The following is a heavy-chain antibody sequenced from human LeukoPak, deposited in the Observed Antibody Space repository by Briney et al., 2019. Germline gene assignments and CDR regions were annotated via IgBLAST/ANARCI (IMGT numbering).Heavy chain of an antibody. Sequence: PSETLSLTCAVSGGSISSGGYYWSWIRQPPGKGLEWIGYIYHSGSTYYNPSLKSRVTISVDRSKNQFSLKLSSVTAADTAVYYCARRKGYYYYMDVWGKGTTVTVSS. CDR3: ARRKGYYYYMDV. CDR1: GGSISSGGYY. J-gene: IGHJ6*03. CDR2: IYHSGST. V-gene: IGHV4-30-2*01.